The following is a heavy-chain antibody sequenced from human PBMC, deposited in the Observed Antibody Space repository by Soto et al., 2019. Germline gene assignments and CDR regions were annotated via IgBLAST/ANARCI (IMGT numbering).Heavy chain of an antibody. CDR1: GGSISSSNW. J-gene: IGHJ6*02. D-gene: IGHD3-9*01. CDR3: ARHDILTGSYYGMDV. Sequence: SETLSLTCAVSGGSISSSNWWSGVRQPPWKGLEWIGEIYHSGSTNYNPSLKSRVTISVDKSKNQFSLKLSSVTAEDTAVYYCARHDILTGSYYGMDVWGQGTTVTVSS. CDR2: IYHSGST. V-gene: IGHV4-4*02.